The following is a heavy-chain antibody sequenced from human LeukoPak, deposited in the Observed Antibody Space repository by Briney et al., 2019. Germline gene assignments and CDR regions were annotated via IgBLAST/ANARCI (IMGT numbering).Heavy chain of an antibody. Sequence: GESLKISCKASGYSFTSYWIGWVRQMPGKGLEWMGIVDPTDSETRYTPSFQGQVTISVDKSLTTAYLQWNSLKASDTAMYYCARQTAMGRSGDYWGQGTLVTVSS. CDR2: VDPTDSET. CDR1: GYSFTSYW. D-gene: IGHD5-18*01. J-gene: IGHJ4*02. V-gene: IGHV5-51*01. CDR3: ARQTAMGRSGDY.